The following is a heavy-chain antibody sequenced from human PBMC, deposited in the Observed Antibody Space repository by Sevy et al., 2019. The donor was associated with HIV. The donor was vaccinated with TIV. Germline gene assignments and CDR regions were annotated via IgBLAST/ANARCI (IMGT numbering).Heavy chain of an antibody. CDR2: ISTTGDT. D-gene: IGHD3-22*01. J-gene: IGHJ5*02. CDR1: GFTFSSYD. V-gene: IGHV3-13*01. CDR3: ARVVYYYDRTAPRVAQTRFDP. Sequence: GGSLRLSCAASGFTFSSYDMHWVRQATGGGLEWVSGISTTGDTFYLGSMKGRFTISRENAKNSFYLQMNSLRAGDTAVYYCARVVYYYDRTAPRVAQTRFDPWGQGTLVTVSS.